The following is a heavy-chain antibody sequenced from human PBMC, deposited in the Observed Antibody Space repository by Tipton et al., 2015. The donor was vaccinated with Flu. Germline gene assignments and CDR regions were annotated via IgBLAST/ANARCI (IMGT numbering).Heavy chain of an antibody. CDR1: GFTFSTFP. V-gene: IGHV3-30*04. CDR3: VRATSSAYSGYGSWNGAYYFDY. J-gene: IGHJ4*02. Sequence: SLRLSCAASGFTFSTFPIHWVRQVPGKGLDWVALISYDGSESYHADSVTGRFTISRDNSKNTVYLQMNSLGAEDTAVYYCVRATSSAYSGYGSWNGAYYFDYWGQGTLVTVSA. CDR2: ISYDGSES. D-gene: IGHD5-12*01.